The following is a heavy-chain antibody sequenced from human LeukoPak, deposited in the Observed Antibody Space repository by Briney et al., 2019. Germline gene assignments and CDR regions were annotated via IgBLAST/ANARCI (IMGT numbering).Heavy chain of an antibody. Sequence: SETLSLTCAVYGGSFSGYYWSWIRQPPGKGLEWIGEINHSGSTNYNPSLKSRVTISVDTSKNQFSLKLSSVTAADTAVYYCARGSGIQLWLHPYYNWFDPWGQGTLVTVSS. CDR1: GGSFSGYY. J-gene: IGHJ5*02. D-gene: IGHD5-18*01. CDR2: INHSGST. CDR3: ARGSGIQLWLHPYYNWFDP. V-gene: IGHV4-34*01.